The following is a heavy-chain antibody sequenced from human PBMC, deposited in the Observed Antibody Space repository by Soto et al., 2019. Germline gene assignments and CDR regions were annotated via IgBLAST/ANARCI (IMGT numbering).Heavy chain of an antibody. D-gene: IGHD3-3*01. Sequence: GGSLRLSCAASGFTFSSYAMSWVRQAPGKGLEWVSAISGSGGSTYYADSVKGRFTISRDNSKNTLYLQMNSLRAEDTAVYYCAKAEQGEVSYYDFWSGPYYYYGMDVWGQGTTVTVSS. CDR1: GFTFSSYA. CDR2: ISGSGGST. V-gene: IGHV3-23*01. J-gene: IGHJ6*02. CDR3: AKAEQGEVSYYDFWSGPYYYYGMDV.